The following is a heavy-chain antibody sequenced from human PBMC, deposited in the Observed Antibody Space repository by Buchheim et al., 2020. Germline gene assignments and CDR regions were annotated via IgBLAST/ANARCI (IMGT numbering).Heavy chain of an antibody. J-gene: IGHJ6*02. CDR1: GYSFTSYW. Sequence: EVQLVQSGAEVKKPGESLKISCKGSGYSFTSYWIGWVRQMPGKGLEWMGIIYPGDSDTRYSPSFQGQVTISADKSISTPYLQWSSLKASDTAMYYCARERRIAVAGNRYYYYYGMDVWGQGTT. D-gene: IGHD6-19*01. V-gene: IGHV5-51*03. CDR2: IYPGDSDT. CDR3: ARERRIAVAGNRYYYYYGMDV.